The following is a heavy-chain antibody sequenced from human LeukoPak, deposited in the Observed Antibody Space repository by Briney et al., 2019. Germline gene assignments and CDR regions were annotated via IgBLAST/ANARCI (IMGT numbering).Heavy chain of an antibody. CDR2: INPNSGDT. J-gene: IGHJ4*02. Sequence: AASVKVSCKASGYTFTGYYMHWARQAPGQGLEWMGWINPNSGDTNYAQKFQGRVTMTRDTSISTAYMELSRLRAEDTAVYYCARDPEATTGGTPGYWGQGPLVTVSS. CDR3: ARDPEATTGGTPGY. CDR1: GYTFTGYY. V-gene: IGHV1-2*02. D-gene: IGHD5-12*01.